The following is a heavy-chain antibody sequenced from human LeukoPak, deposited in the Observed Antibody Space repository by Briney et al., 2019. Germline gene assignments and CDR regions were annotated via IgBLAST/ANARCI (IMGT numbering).Heavy chain of an antibody. V-gene: IGHV3-30-3*01. Sequence: GGPLRLSCAASGFTFSDYAMHWVRQAPGKGLEWVAVLSYGGTNKYYADSVKGRFTISRGNSKNTMFLQMNSLRAEDTAVYHCARDRSGYANDAFDFWGQGTMVTVSS. CDR3: ARDRSGYANDAFDF. J-gene: IGHJ3*01. D-gene: IGHD3-3*01. CDR1: GFTFSDYA. CDR2: LSYGGTNK.